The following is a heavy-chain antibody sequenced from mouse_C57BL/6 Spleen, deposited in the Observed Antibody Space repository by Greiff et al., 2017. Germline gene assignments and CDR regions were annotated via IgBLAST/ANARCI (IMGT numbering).Heavy chain of an antibody. Sequence: QVQLQQPGAELVRPGSSVKLSCKASGYTFTSYWMDWVKQRPGQGLEWIGNIYPSDSETHYNQKFKGKATLTVDISSSTAYMQLRSLSSEDSAVYYCARPTTGERGYWYFDVWGTGTTVTVSS. CDR3: ARPTTGERGYWYFDV. CDR1: GYTFTSYW. J-gene: IGHJ1*03. D-gene: IGHD1-1*01. V-gene: IGHV1-61*01. CDR2: IYPSDSET.